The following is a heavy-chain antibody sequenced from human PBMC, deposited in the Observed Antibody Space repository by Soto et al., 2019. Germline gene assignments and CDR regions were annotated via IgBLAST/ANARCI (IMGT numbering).Heavy chain of an antibody. Sequence: PGGSLRLSCAASGFTFSSFDMHWVRQAPGKGLEWVAVISHDGSNKYYKDSVKGRFTISRDNSKNTLYLQMSSLRAEDTAVYYCARVTRTAMVVGGDAFDIWGQGTMVTVSS. CDR3: ARVTRTAMVVGGDAFDI. V-gene: IGHV3-30-3*01. CDR1: GFTFSSFD. CDR2: ISHDGSNK. D-gene: IGHD5-18*01. J-gene: IGHJ3*02.